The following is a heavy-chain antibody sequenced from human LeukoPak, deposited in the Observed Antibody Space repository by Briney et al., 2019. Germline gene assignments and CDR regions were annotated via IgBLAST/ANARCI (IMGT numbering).Heavy chain of an antibody. J-gene: IGHJ4*02. Sequence: GGSLRLSCAASGFTFSSYWMHCVRQVPGKGLVWVSRIKTDGSNTVYADNVKGRFTISRDNAKNTLYLQMNSLSVEDTAVYYCTRTYYYDSRDYFDYWGQGALVTVSS. CDR1: GFTFSSYW. CDR3: TRTYYYDSRDYFDY. D-gene: IGHD3-22*01. CDR2: IKTDGSNT. V-gene: IGHV3-74*01.